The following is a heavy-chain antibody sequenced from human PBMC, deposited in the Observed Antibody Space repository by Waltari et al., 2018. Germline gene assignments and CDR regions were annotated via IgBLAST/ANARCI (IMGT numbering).Heavy chain of an antibody. D-gene: IGHD2-15*01. V-gene: IGHV4-4*02. CDR2: VLSTGKT. Sequence: QLQESGPGLVKPSGTLSLSCAVSGDSVTSANWWSWVRQSPQRGLEWIGQVLSTGKTNYSPSFANRVTMSRDAANNQFALKVTSATAADTAVYYCARDRGRGLYLDVWGPGTLVTVSP. CDR1: GDSVTSANW. CDR3: ARDRGRGLYLDV. J-gene: IGHJ4*02.